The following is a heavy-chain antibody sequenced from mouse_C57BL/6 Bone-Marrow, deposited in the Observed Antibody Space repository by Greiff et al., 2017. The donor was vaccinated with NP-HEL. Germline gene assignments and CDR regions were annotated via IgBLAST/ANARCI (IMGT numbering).Heavy chain of an antibody. CDR3: ARHYYSNYSFAY. J-gene: IGHJ3*01. D-gene: IGHD2-5*01. Sequence: EVQGVESGGDLVKPGGSLKLSCAASGFTFSSYGMSWVRQTPDKRLEWVATISSGGSYTYYPDSVKGRFTISRDNAKNTLYLQMSSLKSEDTAMYYCARHYYSNYSFAYWGQGTLVTVSA. CDR2: ISSGGSYT. V-gene: IGHV5-6*01. CDR1: GFTFSSYG.